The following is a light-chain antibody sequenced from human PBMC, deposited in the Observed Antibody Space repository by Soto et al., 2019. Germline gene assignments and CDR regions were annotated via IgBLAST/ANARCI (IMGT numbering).Light chain of an antibody. CDR2: DAS. J-gene: IGKJ3*01. CDR1: QGIGRY. Sequence: EIVLTQSPGTLSLSPGASATLSCRASQGIGRYLAWFQQKPGQTPRLLIYDASSRATGIPARFSGSGSGTDFTLNISSLEPEDFAVYYWQQRSNWPLTFGPGTKVDIK. CDR3: QQRSNWPLT. V-gene: IGKV3-11*01.